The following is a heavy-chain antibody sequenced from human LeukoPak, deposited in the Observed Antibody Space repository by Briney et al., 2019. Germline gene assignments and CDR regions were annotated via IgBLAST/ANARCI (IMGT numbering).Heavy chain of an antibody. J-gene: IGHJ6*02. CDR1: GYTFTSYD. CDR2: MNPSSGNT. D-gene: IGHD3-10*02. V-gene: IGHV1-8*01. CDR3: ARGPVEAVFGVSTED. Sequence: GASVKVSCKASGYTFTSYDINWVRQATGPGLEWMGWMNPSSGNTGYAQKFQGRVSMTRDTSISTAYMELSSLRSEDTAVYYCARGPVEAVFGVSTEDWGQGTTVTVSS.